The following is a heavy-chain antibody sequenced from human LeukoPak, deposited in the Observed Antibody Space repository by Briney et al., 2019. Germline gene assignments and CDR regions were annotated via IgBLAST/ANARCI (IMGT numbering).Heavy chain of an antibody. CDR2: IFYSGTT. CDR1: GASISSYY. D-gene: IGHD2-8*01. Sequence: KPSETLSLTCTVSGASISSYYWSWIRQPPGKGLEWIGYIFYSGTTKYNPSLKSRVTISVDTSRNQISLKLSSVTAADTAVYYCATGVPAHYYYDMDVWGQGTTVAVSS. V-gene: IGHV4-59*08. CDR3: ATGVPAHYYYDMDV. J-gene: IGHJ6*02.